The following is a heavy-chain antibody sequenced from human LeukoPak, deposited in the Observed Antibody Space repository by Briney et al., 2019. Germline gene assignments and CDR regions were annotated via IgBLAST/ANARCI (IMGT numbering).Heavy chain of an antibody. Sequence: SETLSLTCRVSSCSITSGYYWSWIRQSPGKGLEWIGSIYHSGSTYFSPSLKSRVTMSVDTSKNQFSLKVWSVTAADSALYFCARDGGSSGIHDYWGQGTLVTVSS. V-gene: IGHV4-38-2*02. CDR1: SCSITSGYY. J-gene: IGHJ4*02. CDR3: ARDGGSSGIHDY. CDR2: IYHSGST. D-gene: IGHD1-26*01.